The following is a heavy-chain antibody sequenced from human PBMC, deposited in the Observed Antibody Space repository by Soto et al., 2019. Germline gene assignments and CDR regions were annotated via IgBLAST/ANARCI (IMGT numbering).Heavy chain of an antibody. J-gene: IGHJ6*02. V-gene: IGHV3-30-3*01. CDR1: GFTFSSYA. CDR2: ISYGGSNK. Sequence: GGSLRLSCAASGFTFSSYAMHWVRQAPGKGLEWVAVISYGGSNKYYADSVKGRFTISRDNSKNTLYLQMNSLRAEDTAVYYCARLRRDGYKHYYYYGMDVWGQGTTVTVSS. D-gene: IGHD5-12*01. CDR3: ARLRRDGYKHYYYYGMDV.